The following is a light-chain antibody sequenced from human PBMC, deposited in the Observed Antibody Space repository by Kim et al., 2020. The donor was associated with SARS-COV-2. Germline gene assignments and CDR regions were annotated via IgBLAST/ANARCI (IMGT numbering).Light chain of an antibody. CDR2: EVN. J-gene: IGLJ1*01. CDR1: SSCVRSYTL. Sequence: GHPITISCTRTSSCVRSYTLVSGYQHHPDKAPKLLIFEVNKRPSGVSNRFSGSKSGNTASLTISGLQAEDEADYYCCSYAGGFTLVFGTGTKVTVL. V-gene: IGLV2-23*02. CDR3: CSYAGGFTLV.